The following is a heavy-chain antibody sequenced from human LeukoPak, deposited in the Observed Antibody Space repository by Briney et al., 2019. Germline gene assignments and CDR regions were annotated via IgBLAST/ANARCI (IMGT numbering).Heavy chain of an antibody. CDR3: ARDGFGTAPGTKLNF. J-gene: IGHJ4*02. D-gene: IGHD1/OR15-1a*01. CDR1: GFTFSSYG. Sequence: VGSLRLSCAASGFTFSSYGMHWVRQAPGEGLVWVSRIDIHGNTTTTSYADSVKGRFTISRDNAKNTLYLQMNSLRAEDTAVYYCARDGFGTAPGTKLNFWGQGTLVTVSS. CDR2: IDIHGNTT. V-gene: IGHV3-74*01.